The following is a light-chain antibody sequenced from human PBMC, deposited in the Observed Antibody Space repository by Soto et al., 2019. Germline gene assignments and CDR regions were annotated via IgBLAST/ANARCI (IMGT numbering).Light chain of an antibody. CDR2: EYR. V-gene: IGLV6-57*03. J-gene: IGLJ3*02. CDR3: QSYDSSDYWV. CDR1: SGSIASKY. Sequence: NFMLTQPHSVSESPGKTVTISCTRSSGSIASKYVQWYQQRPGSAPATVIYEYRQRPSGVPDQFSGSIDTSSNSASLTMSGLKTEDEADYYCQSYDSSDYWVFGGGTKLTVL.